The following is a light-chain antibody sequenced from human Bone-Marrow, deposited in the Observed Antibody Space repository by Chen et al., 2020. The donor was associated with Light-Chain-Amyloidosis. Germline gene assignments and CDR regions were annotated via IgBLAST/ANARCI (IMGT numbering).Light chain of an antibody. V-gene: IGLV2-8*01. Sequence: QSALTQPPSAAGSPGQSVTISCNGTSSEVGGYNYVSWYQQHPGKAPKLMIYEVSKRPSGVPDRFSGSKSGNTASLTVSGLQAEDEADYYCSSYAGSNNLVFGGGTKLTVL. CDR3: SSYAGSNNLV. CDR2: EVS. CDR1: SSEVGGYNY. J-gene: IGLJ3*02.